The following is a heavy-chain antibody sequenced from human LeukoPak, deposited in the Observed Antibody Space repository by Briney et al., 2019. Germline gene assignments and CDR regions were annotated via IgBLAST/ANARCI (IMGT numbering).Heavy chain of an antibody. CDR3: ARAIVVVATARNTFDM. J-gene: IGHJ3*02. V-gene: IGHV4-39*07. D-gene: IGHD2-15*01. CDR2: IYYSGST. Sequence: PSETLSLTCTVSGGSISSSSYYWGWIRQPPGKGLEWIGSIYYSGSTYYNPSLKSRVTISVDTSKNQFSLKLSSVTAADTAVYYCARAIVVVATARNTFDMWGQGTMVTVSS. CDR1: GGSISSSSYY.